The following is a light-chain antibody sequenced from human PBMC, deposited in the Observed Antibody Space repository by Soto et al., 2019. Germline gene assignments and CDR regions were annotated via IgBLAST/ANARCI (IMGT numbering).Light chain of an antibody. V-gene: IGKV3-15*01. CDR3: QQYNNWPPLT. CDR1: QSVTSN. J-gene: IGKJ5*01. CDR2: GAS. Sequence: EIVLTQSPGTLSLSPGERATLSGMASQSVTSNYLAWYQQKPGQAPRLLIYGASTRATGTPARFSGSGSGTEFTLTISSLQSEDFASYYCQQYNNWPPLTFGQGTRLEIK.